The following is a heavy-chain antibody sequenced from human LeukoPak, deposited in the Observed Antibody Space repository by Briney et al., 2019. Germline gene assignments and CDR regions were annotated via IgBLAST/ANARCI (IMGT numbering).Heavy chain of an antibody. CDR3: ARGGEESYYGSGRLY. CDR1: GGSISSGGYY. J-gene: IGHJ4*02. D-gene: IGHD3-10*01. V-gene: IGHV4-31*03. CDR2: IYYSGST. Sequence: PSQTLSLTCTVAGGSISSGGYYWSWIRQHPGKGLEWIGYIYYSGSTYYNPSLKSRVTISVDTSKNQFSLKLSSVTAADTAVYYCARGGEESYYGSGRLYWGQGTLVTVSS.